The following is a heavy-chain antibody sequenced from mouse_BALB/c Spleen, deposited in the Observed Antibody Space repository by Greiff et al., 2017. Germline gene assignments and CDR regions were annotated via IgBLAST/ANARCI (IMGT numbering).Heavy chain of an antibody. CDR3: ARVYYGSPYFDY. CDR2: IRNKANGYTT. V-gene: IGHV7-3*02. Sequence: EVKVVESGGGLVQPGGSLRLSCATSGFTFTDYYMSWVRQPPGKALEWLGFIRNKANGYTTEYSASVKGRFTISRDNSQSILYLQMNTLRAEDSATYYCARVYYGSPYFDYWGQGTTLTVSS. D-gene: IGHD1-1*01. J-gene: IGHJ2*01. CDR1: GFTFTDYY.